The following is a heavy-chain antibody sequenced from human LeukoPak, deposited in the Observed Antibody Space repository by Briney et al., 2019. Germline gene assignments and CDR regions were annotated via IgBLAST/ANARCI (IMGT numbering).Heavy chain of an antibody. CDR3: VKGDNDILTGYYNSFDY. D-gene: IGHD3-9*01. CDR2: IHDGGST. J-gene: IGHJ4*02. V-gene: IGHV3-53*01. Sequence: GGSLRLSCAASRFTVSSNYMSWVRQAPGKGLEWVSVIHDGGSTYYADSVKGRFTISRDNSKNTVYLQMNSLRAGDTALYYCVKGDNDILTGYYNSFDYWGQGTLVTVSS. CDR1: RFTVSSNY.